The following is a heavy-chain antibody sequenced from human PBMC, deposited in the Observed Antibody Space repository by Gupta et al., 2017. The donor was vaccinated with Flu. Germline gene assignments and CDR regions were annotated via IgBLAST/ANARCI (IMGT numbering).Heavy chain of an antibody. V-gene: IGHV4-34*01. Sequence: QVQLQQWGAGLLKPSETLSLTCAVYGGSFSGYYWSWIRQPPGKGLEWIGEINHSGSTNYNPSLKSRVTISVDTSKNQFSLKLSSVTAADTAVYYCARGGVDSSGWNYYYYGMDVWGQGTTVTVSS. CDR1: GGSFSGYY. J-gene: IGHJ6*02. CDR2: INHSGST. CDR3: ARGGVDSSGWNYYYYGMDV. D-gene: IGHD6-19*01.